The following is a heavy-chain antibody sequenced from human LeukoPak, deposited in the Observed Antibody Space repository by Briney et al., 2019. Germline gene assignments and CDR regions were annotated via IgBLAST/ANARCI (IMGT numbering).Heavy chain of an antibody. CDR2: IKQDGSEK. Sequence: GGSLRLSCAASGFTFSNYWMSWVRQAPGKGLEWVANIKQDGSEKYYVDSVKGRFTNSRDNAKNSLYLQMNSLRAEDTAVYYCARGRGYSYGPRYFDYWGQGTLVTVSS. CDR1: GFTFSNYW. CDR3: ARGRGYSYGPRYFDY. V-gene: IGHV3-7*01. J-gene: IGHJ4*02. D-gene: IGHD5-18*01.